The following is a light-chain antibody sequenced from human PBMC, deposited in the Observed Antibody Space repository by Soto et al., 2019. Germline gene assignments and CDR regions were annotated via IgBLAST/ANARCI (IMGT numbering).Light chain of an antibody. Sequence: DIEMTQSPSSLSASVGDRVTITCRASQSISSYLNWYQQKPGNAPNLLIYAASTLQSGVPSRFSAYGSETDFTLTISNLQAEDFATYYCQQSYTTPRTFSQGTKVDIK. CDR2: AAS. J-gene: IGKJ1*01. V-gene: IGKV1-39*01. CDR1: QSISSY. CDR3: QQSYTTPRT.